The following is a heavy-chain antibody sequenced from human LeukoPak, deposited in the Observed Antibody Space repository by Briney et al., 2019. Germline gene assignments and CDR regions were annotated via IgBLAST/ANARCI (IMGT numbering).Heavy chain of an antibody. Sequence: SETLSLTYTVSGGSISNGDYYWSWVRQPPGKGLEWIGYIYYSGSTNYNPSLKSRVTISVDTSKNQFSLKLSSVTAADTAVYYCARLVDIVATIHAYYFDYWGQGTLVTVSS. CDR1: GGSISNGDYY. CDR2: IYYSGST. J-gene: IGHJ4*02. D-gene: IGHD5-12*01. CDR3: ARLVDIVATIHAYYFDY. V-gene: IGHV4-30-4*01.